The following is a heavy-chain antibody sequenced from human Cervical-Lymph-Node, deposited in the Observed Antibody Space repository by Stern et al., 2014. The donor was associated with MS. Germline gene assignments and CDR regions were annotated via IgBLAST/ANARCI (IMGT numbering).Heavy chain of an antibody. V-gene: IGHV3-30*18. Sequence: VQLEESEGGVIRPGKSLRVSCAASGFTLSNYAMHWVRQAPGKGLEWVSVISHDGSRRDYADSVKGRFIISRDNPKNTMYLQMNSLRVEDTAVYCCAKVGYGDYLDSWGQGTVVIVSS. J-gene: IGHJ4*02. CDR2: ISHDGSRR. D-gene: IGHD4-17*01. CDR1: GFTLSNYA. CDR3: AKVGYGDYLDS.